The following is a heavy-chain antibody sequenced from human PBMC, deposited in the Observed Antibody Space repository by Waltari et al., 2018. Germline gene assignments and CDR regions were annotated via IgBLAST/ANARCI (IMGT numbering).Heavy chain of an antibody. CDR2: VSYSGTT. Sequence: QLQLQESGPRLVRPSETLSLICRFSGVSITSNRHYWAWTRQSPGQGLEWIGTVSYSGTTYISPSLKSRVSVSRDTSKNQVSLILGSVTAADMAVYYCATYIGASVGTAAFDVWGQGTMVTVSS. CDR1: GVSITSNRHY. J-gene: IGHJ3*01. CDR3: ATYIGASVGTAAFDV. V-gene: IGHV4-39*01. D-gene: IGHD5-12*01.